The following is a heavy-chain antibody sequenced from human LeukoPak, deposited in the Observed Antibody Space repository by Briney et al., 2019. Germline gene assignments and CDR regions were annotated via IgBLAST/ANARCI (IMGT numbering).Heavy chain of an antibody. CDR2: ISSSSSSYI. Sequence: PGGSLRLSCAASGFTFSSYSMNWVRQAPGKGLEWVSSISSSSSSYIYYADSVKGRFTISRDNAKNSLYLQMNSLRAEDTAVYYCARGLRYSQRLGGFDPWGQGTLVTVSS. V-gene: IGHV3-21*01. J-gene: IGHJ5*02. CDR3: ARGLRYSQRLGGFDP. D-gene: IGHD3-9*01. CDR1: GFTFSSYS.